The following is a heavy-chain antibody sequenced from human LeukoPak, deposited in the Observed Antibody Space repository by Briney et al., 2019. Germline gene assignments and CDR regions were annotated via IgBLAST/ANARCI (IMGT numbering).Heavy chain of an antibody. J-gene: IGHJ4*02. CDR2: IRYDGTSK. V-gene: IGHV3-30*02. Sequence: GGSLRLSCAASGFTFTSYGMQWVRQAPGKGLQWVAFIRYDGTSKYYADSVKGRFTISRDNSKNTLFLQMNSLRAEDTAVYYCAKDGDDCIDYWGQGTLVTVSS. CDR3: AKDGDDCIDY. D-gene: IGHD3-22*01. CDR1: GFTFTSYG.